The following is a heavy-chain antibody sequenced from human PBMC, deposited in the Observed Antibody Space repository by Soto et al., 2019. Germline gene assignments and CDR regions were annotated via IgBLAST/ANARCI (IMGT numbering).Heavy chain of an antibody. CDR1: GLAVTSNY. V-gene: IGHV3-53*01. D-gene: IGHD5-18*01. Sequence: PGGSLRLSCAASGLAVTSNYMSWVRQAPGKGLEWVSIVYSSGTTYYADSVKGRLTFSRDKSKNTIYLQMRNLRAEDTAVYYCARVDTYDYYYSMDVWGQGTTVTVSS. CDR3: ARVDTYDYYYSMDV. J-gene: IGHJ6*02. CDR2: VYSSGTT.